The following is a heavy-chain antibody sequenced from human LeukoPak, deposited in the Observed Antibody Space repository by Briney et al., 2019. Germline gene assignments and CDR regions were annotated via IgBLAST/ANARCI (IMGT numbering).Heavy chain of an antibody. CDR1: VGSISSSNW. CDR3: ARDGQKKGTIFGVVNYAFDI. CDR2: IYHSGST. J-gene: IGHJ3*02. D-gene: IGHD3-3*01. Sequence: SETLSLTCAVSVGSISSSNWWSWVRQPPGKGLEWIGEIYHSGSTNYNPSLKSRVTISVDKSKNQFSLKLSSVTAADTAVYYCARDGQKKGTIFGVVNYAFDIWGQGTMVTVSS. V-gene: IGHV4-4*02.